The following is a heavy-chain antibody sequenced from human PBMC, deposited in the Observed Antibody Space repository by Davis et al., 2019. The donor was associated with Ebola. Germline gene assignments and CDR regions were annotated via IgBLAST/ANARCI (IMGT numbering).Heavy chain of an antibody. CDR1: GGSISSYY. Sequence: MPSETLSLTCTVSGGSISSYYWGWIRQPPGKGLEWIGSIYYSGSTYYNPSLKSRVTISVDTSKNPFSLKLSSVTAADTAVYYCARQVVPAAIFGLDWFDPWGQGTLVTVSS. V-gene: IGHV4-39*01. J-gene: IGHJ5*02. CDR3: ARQVVPAAIFGLDWFDP. D-gene: IGHD2-2*01. CDR2: IYYSGST.